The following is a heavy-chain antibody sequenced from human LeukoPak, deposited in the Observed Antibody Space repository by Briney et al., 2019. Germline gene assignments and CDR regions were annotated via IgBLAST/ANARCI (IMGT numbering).Heavy chain of an antibody. Sequence: SETLSLTCSVSGGSIESYYWSWIRQPPGKGLEFIGYIAASGTTKHNPSLKSRVTLSMDTSKNQFSLKLRSVTAADTAVYYCARGLRYYDSRDRFDFWGQGALVTVSS. J-gene: IGHJ4*02. CDR2: IAASGTT. D-gene: IGHD3-22*01. CDR1: GGSIESYY. CDR3: ARGLRYYDSRDRFDF. V-gene: IGHV4-4*08.